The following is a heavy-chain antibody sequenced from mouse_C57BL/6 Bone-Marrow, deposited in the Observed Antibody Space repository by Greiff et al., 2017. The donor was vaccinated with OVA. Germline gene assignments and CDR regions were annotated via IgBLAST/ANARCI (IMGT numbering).Heavy chain of an antibody. D-gene: IGHD2-3*01. CDR3: AREDGYYVHWYFDV. CDR1: GYSITSGYY. J-gene: IGHJ1*03. V-gene: IGHV3-6*01. Sequence: EVKLVESGPGLVKPSQSLSLTCSVTGYSITSGYYWNWIRQFPGNKLEWMGYISYDGSNNYNPSLKNRISITRDTSKNQFFLKLNSVTTEDTATYYCAREDGYYVHWYFDVWGTGTTVTVSS. CDR2: ISYDGSN.